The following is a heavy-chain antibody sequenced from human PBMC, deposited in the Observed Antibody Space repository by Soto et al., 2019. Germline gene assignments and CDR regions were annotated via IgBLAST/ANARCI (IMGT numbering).Heavy chain of an antibody. V-gene: IGHV1-46*01. J-gene: IGHJ4*02. D-gene: IGHD3-22*01. CDR2: INPSVGTR. CDR1: GYSFTGYY. Sequence: QVQVVQSGPEVKKPGASLKVSCKTSGYSFTGYYIHWVRQAPGQGLEWMGMINPSVGTRSYAQEHQGRVTMTTDTSTITAYMERSSLRSEDSAVYYCARGGVYDTSGIDYWGQGTLVTVSS. CDR3: ARGGVYDTSGIDY.